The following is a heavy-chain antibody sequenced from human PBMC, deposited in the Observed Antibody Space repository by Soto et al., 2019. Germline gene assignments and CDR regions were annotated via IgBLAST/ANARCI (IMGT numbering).Heavy chain of an antibody. CDR1: GGSFSGYY. J-gene: IGHJ4*02. CDR3: ARGGYDSSGYCPMAD. V-gene: IGHV4-34*01. CDR2: INHSGST. D-gene: IGHD3-22*01. Sequence: SETLSLTCAVYGGSFSGYYWSWIRQPPGKGLEWIGEINHSGSTNYNPSLKSRVTISVDTSKNQFSLKLSSVTAADTAVYYCARGGYDSSGYCPMADWGQGTLVTVSS.